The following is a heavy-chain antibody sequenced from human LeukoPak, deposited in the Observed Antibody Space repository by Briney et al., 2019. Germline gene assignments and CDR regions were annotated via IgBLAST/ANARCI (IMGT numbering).Heavy chain of an antibody. D-gene: IGHD2-15*01. J-gene: IGHJ6*03. Sequence: GGSLRLSCAASGFTFSSYSMNWVRQAPGKGLEWVAVISYDGSNKYYADSVKGRFTISRDNSKNTLYLQMNSLRAEDTAVYYCAKDGIVVVAATPYYYYMDVWGKGTTVTVSS. CDR1: GFTFSSYS. CDR2: ISYDGSNK. V-gene: IGHV3-30*18. CDR3: AKDGIVVVAATPYYYYMDV.